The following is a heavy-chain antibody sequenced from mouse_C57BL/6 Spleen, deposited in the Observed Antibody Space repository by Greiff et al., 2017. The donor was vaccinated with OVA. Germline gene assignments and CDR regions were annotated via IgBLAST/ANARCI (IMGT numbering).Heavy chain of an antibody. CDR2: INPNNGGT. D-gene: IGHD2-1*01. V-gene: IGHV1-18*01. J-gene: IGHJ2*01. CDR1: GYTFTDYN. Sequence: VQLQQSGPELVKPGASVKIPCKASGYTFTDYNMDWVKQSHGMSLEWIGDINPNNGGTIYNQKFKGKATLTVDKSSSTAYMELRSLTSEDTAVYYCARSRGNYLDYFDYWGQGTTLTVSS. CDR3: ARSRGNYLDYFDY.